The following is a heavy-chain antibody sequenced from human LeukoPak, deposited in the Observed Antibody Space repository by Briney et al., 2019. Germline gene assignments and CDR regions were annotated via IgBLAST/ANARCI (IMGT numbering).Heavy chain of an antibody. V-gene: IGHV1-2*02. Sequence: ASVKVSCKASGYTFTGYYMHWVRQAPGQGLEWMGWINPNSGGTNYAQKFQGRVTMTRDTSISTAYMELSRLRSDDTAMYYCAREDGSYPYYYYGMDVWGQGTTVTVSS. J-gene: IGHJ6*02. CDR1: GYTFTGYY. CDR2: INPNSGGT. D-gene: IGHD1-26*01. CDR3: AREDGSYPYYYYGMDV.